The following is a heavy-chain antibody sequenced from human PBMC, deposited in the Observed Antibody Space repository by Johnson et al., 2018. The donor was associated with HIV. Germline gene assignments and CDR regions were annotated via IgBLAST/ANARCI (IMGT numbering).Heavy chain of an antibody. Sequence: QVQLVESGGGVVQPGRSLRLSCAASGFTFSSYAMHWVRQAPGKGLEWVAVISYDGSNKYYADSVQGRFTISRDNSKNTLYLQMNSLRAEDTAVYYCARAERSSSGVDAFDIWGQGTMVTVSS. CDR1: GFTFSSYA. V-gene: IGHV3-30*04. CDR3: ARAERSSSGVDAFDI. J-gene: IGHJ3*02. CDR2: ISYDGSNK. D-gene: IGHD6-6*01.